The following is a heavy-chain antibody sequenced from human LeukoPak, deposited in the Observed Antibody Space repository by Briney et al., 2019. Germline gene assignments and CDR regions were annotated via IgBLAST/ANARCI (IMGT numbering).Heavy chain of an antibody. D-gene: IGHD3-9*01. V-gene: IGHV4-59*01. CDR3: ARGGTYNDILSFDP. J-gene: IGHJ5*02. CDR2: IYYTGST. Sequence: SETLSLTCTVSGGSISYYYWTWLRQSPGNGLEWIGQIYYTGSTYYNPSLKRRVTISVDTSRNQFSLTLTSVTAADTAVYHCARGGTYNDILSFDPWGQGTLVTVSS. CDR1: GGSISYYY.